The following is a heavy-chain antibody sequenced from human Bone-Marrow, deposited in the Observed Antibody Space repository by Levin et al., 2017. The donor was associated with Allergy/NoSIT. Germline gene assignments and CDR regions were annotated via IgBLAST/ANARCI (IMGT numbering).Heavy chain of an antibody. Sequence: GGSLRLSCETSGFTFSTYGMHWVRQAPGAGLEWVAVIRYDGNNIHYGDSVKGRFTISRDNAKNTLYLQMNNLRPEDTAVYYCARGPEQWLVQDWFDPWGQGTLVTVSS. D-gene: IGHD6-19*01. V-gene: IGHV3-33*01. J-gene: IGHJ5*02. CDR2: IRYDGNNI. CDR1: GFTFSTYG. CDR3: ARGPEQWLVQDWFDP.